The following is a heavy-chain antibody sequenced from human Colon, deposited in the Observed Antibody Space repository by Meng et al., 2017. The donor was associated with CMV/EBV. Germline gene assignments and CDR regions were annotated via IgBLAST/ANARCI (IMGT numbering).Heavy chain of an antibody. CDR2: VSHDGKNK. D-gene: IGHD4-11*01. CDR1: GFSFNAYP. Sequence: GESLKISCAASGFSFNAYPIHWVRQAPGKGLEWVAIVSHDGKNKNYAESVKGRFTTSRDNSQNTVNLQMNSLRGDDTALYYCARGSNSSFDPWGQGTLVTVSS. J-gene: IGHJ5*02. CDR3: ARGSNSSFDP. V-gene: IGHV3-30*04.